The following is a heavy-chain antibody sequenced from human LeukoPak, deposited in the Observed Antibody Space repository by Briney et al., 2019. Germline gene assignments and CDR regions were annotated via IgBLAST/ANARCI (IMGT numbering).Heavy chain of an antibody. CDR1: GYTFTVYY. Sequence: ASVKVSCTASGYTFTVYYMHWMRQAPGQGLEWMGWINPNSGVTNYAQKFQGRVTMTRDTSITTAYMELSRLRSDDTAVYYCARTVPVVVVTATFFDYWGQGTLVTVSS. V-gene: IGHV1-2*02. CDR2: INPNSGVT. CDR3: ARTVPVVVVTATFFDY. D-gene: IGHD2-15*01. J-gene: IGHJ4*02.